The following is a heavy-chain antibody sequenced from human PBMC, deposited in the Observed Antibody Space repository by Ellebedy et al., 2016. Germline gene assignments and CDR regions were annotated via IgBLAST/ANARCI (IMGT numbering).Heavy chain of an antibody. J-gene: IGHJ6*03. V-gene: IGHV1-18*01. CDR2: ISAYNGNT. CDR1: GYTFTSYG. D-gene: IGHD3-22*01. Sequence: ASVKVSCXASGYTFTSYGISWVRQAPGQGLEWMGWISAYNGNTNYAQKLQGRVTMTTDTSTSTAYMELRSLRSDDTAVYYCARVGGHYDSSGYYGGYYYYMDVWGKGTTVTVSS. CDR3: ARVGGHYDSSGYYGGYYYYMDV.